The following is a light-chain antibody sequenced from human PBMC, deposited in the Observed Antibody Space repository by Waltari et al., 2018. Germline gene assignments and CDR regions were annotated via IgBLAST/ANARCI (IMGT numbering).Light chain of an antibody. CDR1: QSVSSSY. CDR2: GAS. Sequence: EIVLTQSPGTLSLSRGERATLSCRASQSVSSSYLAWYQQKPGQAPRLLIYGASSRATGIPDRFSGSGSGTDFTLTISRLEPEDFAVYYCQQYGSSPRNTFGQGTKLEIK. CDR3: QQYGSSPRNT. J-gene: IGKJ2*01. V-gene: IGKV3-20*01.